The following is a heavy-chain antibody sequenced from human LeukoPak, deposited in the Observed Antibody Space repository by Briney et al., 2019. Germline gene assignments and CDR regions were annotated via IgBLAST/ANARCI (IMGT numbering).Heavy chain of an antibody. CDR1: GGTFSNYA. Sequence: SVKVSCKASGGTFSNYAITWVRQAPGQGLEWMGGIIPIFGTTTYAQKFQDRVTITADKSTSTAYMELSSLRSEDTAVYYCARGAQGYSLSNGPDYWGQGTLVIVSS. J-gene: IGHJ4*02. D-gene: IGHD5-18*01. CDR3: ARGAQGYSLSNGPDY. CDR2: IIPIFGTT. V-gene: IGHV1-69*06.